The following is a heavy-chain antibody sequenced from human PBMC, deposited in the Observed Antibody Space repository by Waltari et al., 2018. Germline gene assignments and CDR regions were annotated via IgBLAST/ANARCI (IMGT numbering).Heavy chain of an antibody. CDR3: ASGPDSSGYYNY. CDR1: GGSISSSSYY. CDR2: IYYSGRT. Sequence: QLQLQESGPGLVKPSETLSLTCTVSGGSISSSSYYWGWIRQPPGKGLEWIGSIYYSGRTYYNPSRKSRVTISVDTSKNQFSLKLSSVTAADTAVYYCASGPDSSGYYNYWGQGTLVTVSS. J-gene: IGHJ4*02. V-gene: IGHV4-39*01. D-gene: IGHD3-22*01.